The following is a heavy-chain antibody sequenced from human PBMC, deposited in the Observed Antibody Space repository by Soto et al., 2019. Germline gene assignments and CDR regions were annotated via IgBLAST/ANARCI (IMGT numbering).Heavy chain of an antibody. Sequence: PGGSLRLSCTVSGFTFSAFAMYWVRQAPGKGLEWVAIISYDGTNEDYAESVRGRFTISRDNSKNTLYLDMNSLSAEDSAVYFCAKGVVREPAYFDYWGQGTLVTVSS. CDR1: GFTFSAFA. CDR2: ISYDGTNE. J-gene: IGHJ4*02. V-gene: IGHV3-30*18. D-gene: IGHD3-10*01. CDR3: AKGVVREPAYFDY.